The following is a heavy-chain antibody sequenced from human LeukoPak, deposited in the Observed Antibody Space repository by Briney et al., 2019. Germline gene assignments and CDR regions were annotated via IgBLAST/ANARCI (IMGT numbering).Heavy chain of an antibody. CDR2: IKQDGSEK. CDR1: GFTFSDYY. Sequence: GGSLRLSCAASGFTFSDYYMSWIRQAPGKGLEWVANIKQDGSEKYYLDSVKGRFTISRDNAKNSLYLQMNSLRAEDSAVYYCARIAVAGIDYWGQGTLVTVSS. CDR3: ARIAVAGIDY. J-gene: IGHJ4*02. D-gene: IGHD6-19*01. V-gene: IGHV3-7*01.